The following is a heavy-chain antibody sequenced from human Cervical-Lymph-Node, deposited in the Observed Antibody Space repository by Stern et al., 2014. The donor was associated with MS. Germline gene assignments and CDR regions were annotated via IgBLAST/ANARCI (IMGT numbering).Heavy chain of an antibody. D-gene: IGHD6-13*01. CDR1: GFTFSHYW. Sequence: DQLVQSGGGLVQPGGSLRLSCEASGFTFSHYWMSWVRQAPGKGLEWVANIKHDGSERHYVDSVKGRFTISRDNARNSVYLQMDSLRGDDTAVYYCARDETAADYWGQGTLVSVSS. CDR2: IKHDGSER. V-gene: IGHV3-7*01. J-gene: IGHJ4*02. CDR3: ARDETAADY.